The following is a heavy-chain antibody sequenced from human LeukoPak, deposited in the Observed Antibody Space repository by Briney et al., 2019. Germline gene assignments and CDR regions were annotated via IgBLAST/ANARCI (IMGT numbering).Heavy chain of an antibody. CDR3: ARDGYSSSSGTDV. J-gene: IGHJ6*04. CDR2: ISSSGSAT. CDR1: GFTFSNYE. Sequence: PGGSLRLSCAASGFTFSNYEMNWVRQAPGKGLEWVSYISSSGSATYYADSLKGRFTISRDNAKNSLYLQMNSLRAEDTAVYYCARDGYSSSSGTDVWGKGTTVTVSS. V-gene: IGHV3-48*03. D-gene: IGHD6-6*01.